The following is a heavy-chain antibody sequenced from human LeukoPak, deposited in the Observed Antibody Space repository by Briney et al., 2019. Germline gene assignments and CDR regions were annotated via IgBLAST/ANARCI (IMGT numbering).Heavy chain of an antibody. CDR3: AKELVALWYYFDY. J-gene: IGHJ4*02. CDR2: ISYDGSNK. V-gene: IGHV3-30*18. D-gene: IGHD3-10*01. Sequence: GGSLRLSCAASGFTFSSYGMHWVRQAPGKGLEWVAVISYDGSNKYYADSVKSRFTISRDNSKNTLYLQMNSLRAEDTAVYYCAKELVALWYYFDYWGQGTLVTVSS. CDR1: GFTFSSYG.